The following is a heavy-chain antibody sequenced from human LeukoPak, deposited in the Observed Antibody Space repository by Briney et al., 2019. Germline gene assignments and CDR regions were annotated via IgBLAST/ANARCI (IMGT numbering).Heavy chain of an antibody. J-gene: IGHJ4*02. CDR1: AFSFDDYS. D-gene: IGHD4-11*01. CDR2: ISENGGST. Sequence: PGGSLRLSCAASAFSFDDYSMHWVRHAPGKGLEWVSLISENGGSTYYADSVKGRFTISRDNSKNSLYLQMNSLRTEDTALYYCTKDFSYSSGYWGEGTLVTVSS. V-gene: IGHV3-43*02. CDR3: TKDFSYSSGY.